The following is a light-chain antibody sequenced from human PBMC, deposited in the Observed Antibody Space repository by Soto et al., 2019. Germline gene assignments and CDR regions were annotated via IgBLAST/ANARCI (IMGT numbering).Light chain of an antibody. CDR3: CSYAGSSTLV. CDR1: SSDVGSYNL. J-gene: IGLJ2*01. CDR2: EVS. Sequence: HSVLTQPASVSGSPGQSITISCTGTSSDVGSYNLVSWYQQHPGKAPKLMIYEVSKRPSGVSNRFSGSKSGNTASLTISGLQAEDEADYYCCSYAGSSTLVFGGGTKVTV. V-gene: IGLV2-23*02.